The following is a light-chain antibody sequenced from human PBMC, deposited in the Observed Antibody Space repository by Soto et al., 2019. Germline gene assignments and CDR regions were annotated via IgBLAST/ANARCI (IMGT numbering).Light chain of an antibody. Sequence: EIVLTQSPGTLSLSPGETTTLSCRASQSIKSNYLAWYQQKPGQAPRLLIYDISSRATGIPDRFSGRGSGTDFTLTINRLEPEDFAVYYCQQYGSPPRTFGQGTRLEMK. CDR3: QQYGSPPRT. CDR1: QSIKSNY. V-gene: IGKV3-20*01. CDR2: DIS. J-gene: IGKJ5*01.